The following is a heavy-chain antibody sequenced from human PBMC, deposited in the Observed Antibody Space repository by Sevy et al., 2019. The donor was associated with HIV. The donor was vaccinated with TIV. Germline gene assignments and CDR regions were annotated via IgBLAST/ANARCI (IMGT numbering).Heavy chain of an antibody. D-gene: IGHD2-2*01. J-gene: IGHJ6*02. CDR3: ARDKEGGCSSTSRYPGGDVYYYYYGMDV. V-gene: IGHV3-30*04. Sequence: GGSLRLSCAASGFTFSSYAMHWVRQAPGKGLEWVAVISYDGSNKYYADSVKGRFTISRDNSKNTLYLQMNSLRAEDTAVYYCARDKEGGCSSTSRYPGGDVYYYYYGMDVWGQGTTVTVSS. CDR2: ISYDGSNK. CDR1: GFTFSSYA.